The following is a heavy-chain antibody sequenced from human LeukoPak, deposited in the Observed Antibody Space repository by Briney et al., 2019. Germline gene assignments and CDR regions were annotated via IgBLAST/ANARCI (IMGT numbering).Heavy chain of an antibody. CDR3: ARERADSSGYYSGAAFDI. D-gene: IGHD3-22*01. CDR2: IYHSGST. J-gene: IGHJ3*02. CDR1: GGSFSGYY. Sequence: SETLSLTCAVYGGSFSGYYWSWIRQPPGKGLEWIGEIYHSGSTNYNPSLKSRVTISVDKSKNQFSLKLSSVTAADTAVYYCARERADSSGYYSGAAFDIWGQGTMVTVSS. V-gene: IGHV4-34*01.